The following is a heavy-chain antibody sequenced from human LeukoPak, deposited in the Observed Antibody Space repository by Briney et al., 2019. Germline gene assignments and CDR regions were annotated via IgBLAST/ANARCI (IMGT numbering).Heavy chain of an antibody. Sequence: PSETLSLTCTVSGGSISSGGYYWSWIRQPPGKGLEWIGYIYHSGSTYYNPSLKSRVTISVDRSKNQFSLKLSSVTAVDTAVYYCARGCCSTYPYCSGGSCYSEFDPWGQGTLVTVSS. D-gene: IGHD2-15*01. CDR2: IYHSGST. J-gene: IGHJ5*02. CDR1: GGSISSGGYY. CDR3: ARGCCSTYPYCSGGSCYSEFDP. V-gene: IGHV4-30-2*01.